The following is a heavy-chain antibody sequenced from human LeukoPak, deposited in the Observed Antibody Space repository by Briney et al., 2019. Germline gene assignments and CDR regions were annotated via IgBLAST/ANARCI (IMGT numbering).Heavy chain of an antibody. D-gene: IGHD1-26*01. J-gene: IGHJ6*02. CDR3: ARLSRYGGKYGMDV. CDR2: IYYSGST. CDR1: GGSFSGYY. V-gene: IGHV4-59*08. Sequence: SETLSLTCAVYGGSFSGYYWSWIRQPPGKGLEWIGYIYYSGSTNYNPSLKSRVTISVDTSKNQFSLKLSSVTAADTAVYYCARLSRYGGKYGMDVWGQGTTVTVSS.